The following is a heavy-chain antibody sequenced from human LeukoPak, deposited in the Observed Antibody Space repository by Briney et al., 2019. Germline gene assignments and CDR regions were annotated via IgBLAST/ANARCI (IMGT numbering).Heavy chain of an antibody. V-gene: IGHV3-48*04. J-gene: IGHJ4*02. CDR3: VRDSPGSHFDY. Sequence: PGGSLRLSCAASRFTLSSHTMNWVRQVPGKGLAWVSTISSDSTVHYADSVKGRFTFSRDNAKNSLYLQMNSLRAEDTAVYYCVRDSPGSHFDYWGQGTLVTVSS. D-gene: IGHD1-26*01. CDR2: ISSDSTV. CDR1: RFTLSSHT.